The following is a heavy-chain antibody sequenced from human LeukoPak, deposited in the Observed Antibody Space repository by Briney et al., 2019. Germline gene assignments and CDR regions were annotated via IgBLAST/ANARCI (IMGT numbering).Heavy chain of an antibody. CDR3: ARGYSSSWYSFSY. CDR2: INAGNGNT. Sequence: ASVKVSCKASGYTFTSYAMHWVRQAPGQRPEWMGWINAGNGNTKYSQKFQGRVTITRDTSASTAYMELSSLRSEDTAVYYCARGYSSSWYSFSYWGQGTLVTVSS. D-gene: IGHD6-13*01. J-gene: IGHJ4*02. V-gene: IGHV1-3*01. CDR1: GYTFTSYA.